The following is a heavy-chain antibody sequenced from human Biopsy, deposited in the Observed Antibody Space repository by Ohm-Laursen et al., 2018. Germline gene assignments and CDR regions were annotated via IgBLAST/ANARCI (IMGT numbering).Heavy chain of an antibody. Sequence: GASVKVSCKVSGYTLTALSMHWVRQAPGQGLEWMGGFAPENGRIVYSQKFQGRVTMTEDTSTSTAYMDVWRLRSDDTAVYYCAADINVWNVNYWGQGTQVIVSS. CDR2: FAPENGRI. V-gene: IGHV1-24*01. D-gene: IGHD1-1*01. CDR1: GYTLTALS. CDR3: AADINVWNVNY. J-gene: IGHJ4*02.